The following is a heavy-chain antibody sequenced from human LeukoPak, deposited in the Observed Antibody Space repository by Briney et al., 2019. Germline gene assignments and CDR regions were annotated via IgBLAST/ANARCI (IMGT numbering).Heavy chain of an antibody. J-gene: IGHJ4*02. CDR3: AKGAYGDYDY. D-gene: IGHD4-17*01. CDR2: ISSSGSST. Sequence: GGSLRLSCAASGFTFNNYAMSRVRQAPGKGLEWVSAISSSGSSTYYADSVKGRFTISRDNSKNTLYLQMNSLRAEDTAAYYCAKGAYGDYDYWGQGTLVTVSS. CDR1: GFTFNNYA. V-gene: IGHV3-23*01.